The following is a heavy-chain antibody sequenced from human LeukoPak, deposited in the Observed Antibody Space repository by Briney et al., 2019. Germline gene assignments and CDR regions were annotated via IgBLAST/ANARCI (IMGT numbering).Heavy chain of an antibody. Sequence: SETLFLTCAVYGGSFSGFYWSWIRQPLGKGLEWIGQINHSGLTKWNPSLKSRVTMSVDKSKNQFSLKVSSVTAADTAVYYCATHHDNSLWDRRPGAFDPWGQGVLVIVSS. CDR1: GGSFSGFY. CDR2: INHSGLT. CDR3: ATHHDNSLWDRRPGAFDP. D-gene: IGHD1-1*01. J-gene: IGHJ5*02. V-gene: IGHV4-34*01.